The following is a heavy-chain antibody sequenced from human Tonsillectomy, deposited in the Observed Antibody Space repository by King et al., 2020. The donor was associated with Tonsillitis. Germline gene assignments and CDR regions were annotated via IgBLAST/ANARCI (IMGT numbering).Heavy chain of an antibody. J-gene: IGHJ4*02. V-gene: IGHV3-30*18. CDR1: GFTFSSYG. Sequence: VQLVESGGGVVQPGRSLRLSCAASGFTFSSYGMHWVRQAPGKGLEWVAVITYDGSTKYYGDSVKGRFTISRDNSKNTLYVQMNSLRADDTALDYCVKSYGGNSNGLDYWGQGTLVTVSS. D-gene: IGHD4-23*01. CDR2: ITYDGSTK. CDR3: VKSYGGNSNGLDY.